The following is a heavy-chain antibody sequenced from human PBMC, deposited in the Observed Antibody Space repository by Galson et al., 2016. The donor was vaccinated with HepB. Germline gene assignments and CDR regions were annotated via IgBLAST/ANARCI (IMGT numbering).Heavy chain of an antibody. J-gene: IGHJ4*02. Sequence: CAISGDSVSSNSAAWNWIRQSPSRGLEWLGRTYYRSKRYNDYAASIKSRITINPDTSKNQFSLQLSSVTPEDTSVYYCAREGYYFDTSGYYYWDKIDYWGQGTLVTVSS. D-gene: IGHD3-22*01. CDR1: GDSVSSNSAA. V-gene: IGHV6-1*01. CDR3: AREGYYFDTSGYYYWDKIDY. CDR2: TYYRSKRYN.